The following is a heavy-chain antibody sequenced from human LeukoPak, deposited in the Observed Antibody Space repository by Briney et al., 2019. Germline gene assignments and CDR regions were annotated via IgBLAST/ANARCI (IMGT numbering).Heavy chain of an antibody. D-gene: IGHD1-26*01. CDR1: GFTFSSYA. CDR2: ISGSGGST. Sequence: GGSLRLSCAASGFTFSSYAMSWVRQAPGKGLEWVSAISGSGGSTYYADSVKGRFTISRDNSKNTPYLQMNSLRAEHTSVSYCARHSGSYWGYNWFDPWGQGTLVTVSS. V-gene: IGHV3-23*01. CDR3: ARHSGSYWGYNWFDP. J-gene: IGHJ5*02.